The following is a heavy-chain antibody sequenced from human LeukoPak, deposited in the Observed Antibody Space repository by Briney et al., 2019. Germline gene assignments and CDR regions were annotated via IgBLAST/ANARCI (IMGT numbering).Heavy chain of an antibody. V-gene: IGHV3-21*01. Sequence: GGSLRLSCAASGFTFSSYSMNWVRQAPGKGLEWVSSISSSSSYIYYADSVKGRFTISRDNAKNSLYLQMNSLRAEDTAVYYCARGELLWFGELLSSFDYWGQGTLVTVSS. CDR2: ISSSSSYI. D-gene: IGHD3-10*01. CDR3: ARGELLWFGELLSSFDY. J-gene: IGHJ4*02. CDR1: GFTFSSYS.